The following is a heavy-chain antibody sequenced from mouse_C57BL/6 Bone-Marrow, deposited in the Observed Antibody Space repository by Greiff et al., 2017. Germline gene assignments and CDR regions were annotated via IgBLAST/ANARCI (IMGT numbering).Heavy chain of an antibody. CDR1: GSTFTDYY. D-gene: IGHD2-4*01. CDR2: IYPGSGNT. CDR3: ARGLDYDGDAMDY. V-gene: IGHV1-76*01. Sequence: VQLQQSGAELVRPGASVKLSCKASGSTFTDYYINWVKQRPGQGLEWIARIYPGSGNTYYNEKFKGKATLTAEKSSSTAYMQLSSLTSEDSAVYFCARGLDYDGDAMDYWGQGTSVTVSS. J-gene: IGHJ4*01.